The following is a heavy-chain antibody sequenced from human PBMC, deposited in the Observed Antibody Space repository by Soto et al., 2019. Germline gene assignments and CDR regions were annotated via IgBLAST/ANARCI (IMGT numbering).Heavy chain of an antibody. V-gene: IGHV3-7*04. CDR1: GFAFGNSW. J-gene: IGHJ6*02. D-gene: IGHD2-2*01. CDR3: ARGHCSSTSCYERYYYYGMDV. Sequence: GGSLRLSCAASGFAFGNSWMNWVRQAPGKGLEWVANINQDGSNKNYVDSVKGRFTISRDNAKNSLYLQMNSLRAEDTAVYYCARGHCSSTSCYERYYYYGMDVWGQGTTVTVSS. CDR2: INQDGSNK.